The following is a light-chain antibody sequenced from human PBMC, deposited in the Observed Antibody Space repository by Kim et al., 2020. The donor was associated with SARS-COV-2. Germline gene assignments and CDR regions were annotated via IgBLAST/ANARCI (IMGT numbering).Light chain of an antibody. J-gene: IGKJ2*01. CDR3: QQYNTYSYT. CDR2: MAS. Sequence: SASVGDRVTITCRASESGGSWLAWYQQKPGKAPKLLIYMASSLQSGVPSRFSGSGSGTDFTLTISSLQPDDFATYYCQQYNTYSYTFGQGTKLEIK. CDR1: ESGGSW. V-gene: IGKV1-5*03.